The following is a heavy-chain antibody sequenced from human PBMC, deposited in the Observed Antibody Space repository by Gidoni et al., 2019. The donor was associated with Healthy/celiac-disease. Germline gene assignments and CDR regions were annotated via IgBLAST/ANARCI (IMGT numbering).Heavy chain of an antibody. CDR1: GFTFSHAW. CDR3: TTLDYGDPRDFDY. CDR2: IKSKTDSGTT. J-gene: IGHJ4*02. D-gene: IGHD4-17*01. V-gene: IGHV3-15*01. Sequence: EVHLVESGGGLVKPGGSLRLSCAASGFTFSHAWMSCVRQAPGKGLEWVGRIKSKTDSGTTDYAAPVKGRFTISRDDSKNTLYLQMNSLKTEDTAVYYCTTLDYGDPRDFDYWGQGTLVTVSS.